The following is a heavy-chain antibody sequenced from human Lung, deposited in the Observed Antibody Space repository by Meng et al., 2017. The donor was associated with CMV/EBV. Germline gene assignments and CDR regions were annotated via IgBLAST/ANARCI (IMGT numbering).Heavy chain of an antibody. CDR1: GFTFSRFW. CDR3: ARDLSGASDF. D-gene: IGHD7-27*01. CDR2: TNEDGTIT. J-gene: IGHJ4*02. V-gene: IGHV3-74*01. Sequence: EVRLVWSGGSLFHRVRSLRFSCAASGFTFSRFWMHWVRQAPGKGLVWVSRTNEDGTITNYADSVKGRFTISRDNAENTLYLQMNSLRAEDTAVYYCARDLSGASDFWGQGTLVTVSS.